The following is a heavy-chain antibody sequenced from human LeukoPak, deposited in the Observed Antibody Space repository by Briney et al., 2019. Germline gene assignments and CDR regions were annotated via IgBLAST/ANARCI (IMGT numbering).Heavy chain of an antibody. J-gene: IGHJ4*02. CDR2: ISSSSSTI. CDR1: GFTFSSYS. CDR3: AREGSYCSSTSCYFVY. Sequence: GGSLRLSCAASGFTFSSYSMNWVRQAPGKGLEWVSYISSSSSTIYYADSVKGRFTIPRDNAKNSLYLQMNSLRAEDTAVYYCAREGSYCSSTSCYFVYWGQGTLVTVSS. D-gene: IGHD2-2*01. V-gene: IGHV3-48*04.